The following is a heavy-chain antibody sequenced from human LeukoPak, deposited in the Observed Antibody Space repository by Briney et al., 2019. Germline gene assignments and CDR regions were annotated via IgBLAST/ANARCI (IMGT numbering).Heavy chain of an antibody. Sequence: GGSLRLSCAASGFTFDDYTMHWVRQAPGKGLEWVSLISWDGGSTYYADSVKGRFTISRDNSKNSLYLQMNSLRTEDTALYYCAKDHGGARAEYFQHWGQGTLVTVSS. CDR1: GFTFDDYT. J-gene: IGHJ1*01. CDR2: ISWDGGST. CDR3: AKDHGGARAEYFQH. D-gene: IGHD4/OR15-4a*01. V-gene: IGHV3-43*01.